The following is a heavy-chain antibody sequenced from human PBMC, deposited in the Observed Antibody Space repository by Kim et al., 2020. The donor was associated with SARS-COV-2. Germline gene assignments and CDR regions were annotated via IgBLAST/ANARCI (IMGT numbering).Heavy chain of an antibody. D-gene: IGHD2-15*01. J-gene: IGHJ6*02. Sequence: ASVKVSCKASGYTFTGYYMHWVRQAPGQGLEWMGWINPNSGGTNYAQKFQGWVTMTRDTSISTAYMELSRLRSDDTAVYYCAREGYCSGGSCYSGNYYYSGMDVWGQGTTVTVSS. CDR2: INPNSGGT. CDR1: GYTFTGYY. CDR3: AREGYCSGGSCYSGNYYYSGMDV. V-gene: IGHV1-2*04.